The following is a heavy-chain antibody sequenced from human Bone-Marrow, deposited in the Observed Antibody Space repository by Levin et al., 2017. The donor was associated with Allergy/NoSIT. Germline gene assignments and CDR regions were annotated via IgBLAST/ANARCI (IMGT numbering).Heavy chain of an antibody. D-gene: IGHD3-3*01. CDR2: VGASGSGT. CDR1: GFPFSSYA. V-gene: IGHV3-23*01. Sequence: GESLKISCAASGFPFSSYAMSWLRQAPGKGLEWVSGVGASGSGTYYADSVKGRFTISRDNSKNTLYLQMTSLSAEDTAVYYCANGGEWSFDFDWWGQGTLVTVSS. J-gene: IGHJ4*02. CDR3: ANGGEWSFDFDW.